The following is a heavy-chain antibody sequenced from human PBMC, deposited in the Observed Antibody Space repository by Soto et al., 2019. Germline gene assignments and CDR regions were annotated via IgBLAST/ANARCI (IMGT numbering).Heavy chain of an antibody. D-gene: IGHD3-22*01. Sequence: XGSLRPSCSASGFTFSSYAMNWVRQAPGKGLEWVSGISGSGGNTYYADSVKGRFTISRDNSKNTLYLQMNSLRAEDTAVYYCARDDSSGYYSGDYGMDVWGQGTTVTVS. V-gene: IGHV3-23*01. CDR3: ARDDSSGYYSGDYGMDV. CDR1: GFTFSSYA. J-gene: IGHJ6*02. CDR2: ISGSGGNT.